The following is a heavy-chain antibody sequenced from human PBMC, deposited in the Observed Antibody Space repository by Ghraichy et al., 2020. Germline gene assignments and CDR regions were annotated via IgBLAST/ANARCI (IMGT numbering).Heavy chain of an antibody. CDR3: ARGEMGGYCSGGSCYSLDAFDI. D-gene: IGHD2-15*01. CDR2: INHSGST. J-gene: IGHJ3*02. V-gene: IGHV4-34*01. CDR1: GGSFSGYY. Sequence: SETLSLTCAVYGGSFSGYYWSWIRRPPGKGLEWIGEINHSGSTNYNPSLKSRVTISVDTSKNQFSLKLSSVTAADTAVYYCARGEMGGYCSGGSCYSLDAFDIWGQGTMVTVSS.